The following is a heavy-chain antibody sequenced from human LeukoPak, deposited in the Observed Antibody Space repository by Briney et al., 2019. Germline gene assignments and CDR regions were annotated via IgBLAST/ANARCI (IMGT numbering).Heavy chain of an antibody. CDR1: GDSISSYY. CDR2: IYYSGST. J-gene: IGHJ5*02. D-gene: IGHD5-18*01. CDR3: ARGGGRYSYGPRFDP. Sequence: SETLSLTCSVSGDSISSYYWSWIRQPPGKGLEWIGYIYYSGSTKYSPSLKSRVTISVNTSKTQFFLKLSSVTAADTAVYYCARGGGRYSYGPRFDPWGQGTLVTVSS. V-gene: IGHV4-59*12.